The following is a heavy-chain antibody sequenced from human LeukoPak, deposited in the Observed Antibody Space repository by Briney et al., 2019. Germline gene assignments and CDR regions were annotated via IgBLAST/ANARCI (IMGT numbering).Heavy chain of an antibody. CDR1: GYTFTSYY. J-gene: IGHJ4*02. CDR3: ARGDDYGDYEVYFDY. D-gene: IGHD4-17*01. CDR2: INPSGGST. Sequence: ASVKVSCKASGYTFTSYYMHWVRQAPGQGLEWMGIINPSGGSTNYAQKLQGRVTMTTDTSTSTAYMELRSLRSDDTAVYYCARGDDYGDYEVYFDYWGQGTLVTVSS. V-gene: IGHV1-46*01.